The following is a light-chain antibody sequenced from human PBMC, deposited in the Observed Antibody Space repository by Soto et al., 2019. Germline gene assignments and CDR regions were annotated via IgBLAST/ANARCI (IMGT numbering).Light chain of an antibody. CDR1: SSNIGSNS. Sequence: QSVLTQPPSASGTPGQRVTISCSGSSSNIGSNSVNWYQQLPGAAPKLLIYSNNQRPSGVPDRFSGSKSGTSASLAISGLQSEDEADYYCAACDDSLHGRQVFVPGTKVTVL. J-gene: IGLJ1*01. CDR2: SNN. V-gene: IGLV1-44*01. CDR3: AACDDSLHGRQV.